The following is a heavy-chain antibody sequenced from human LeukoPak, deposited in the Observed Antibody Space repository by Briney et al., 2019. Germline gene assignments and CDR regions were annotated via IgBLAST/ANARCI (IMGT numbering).Heavy chain of an antibody. J-gene: IGHJ4*02. D-gene: IGHD3-22*01. CDR1: GFTFSSFE. CDR2: ISSSGTTI. CDR3: ARQYYYDSSGLMYYFDY. V-gene: IGHV3-48*03. Sequence: PGGSLRLSCAASGFTFSSFEMNWVRQTPGKGLEWVSYISSSGTTIKYADSVKGRFTISRDNAKNSLYLQMNSLRAEDTAVYFCARQYYYDSSGLMYYFDYWGQGTLVTVSS.